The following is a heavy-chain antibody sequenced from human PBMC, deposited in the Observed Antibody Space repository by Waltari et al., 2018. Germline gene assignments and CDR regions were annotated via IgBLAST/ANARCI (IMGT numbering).Heavy chain of an antibody. CDR3: ARGGNVVVILAATLDY. J-gene: IGHJ4*02. CDR2: ISFDGAKI. V-gene: IGHV3-30-3*01. D-gene: IGHD2-15*01. Sequence: QVQLVESGGGVVQPGRSLRLSCAASGFTFNNFAMHWVRQAPGKGLEWVALISFDGAKIDYTDSVRGRVTISRDNSKNTLYLQMESLKPEDTGVYYCARGGNVVVILAATLDYWGQGVLVTVSS. CDR1: GFTFNNFA.